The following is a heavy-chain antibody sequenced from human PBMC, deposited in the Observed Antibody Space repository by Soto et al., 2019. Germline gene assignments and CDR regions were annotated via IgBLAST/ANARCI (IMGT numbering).Heavy chain of an antibody. CDR3: AKVGHIAVVTAWFDY. D-gene: IGHD2-21*02. V-gene: IGHV3-30*18. CDR1: GFTFSKYG. CDR2: MSSDGRNE. Sequence: GGSLRLSCEGSGFTFSKYGMHWVRQAPGKGLEWVAVMSSDGRNEYYADSVKGRFTISRDNSNSTLYLQMSSLRPEDTAVYYCAKVGHIAVVTAWFDYWGQGTLVTVSS. J-gene: IGHJ4*02.